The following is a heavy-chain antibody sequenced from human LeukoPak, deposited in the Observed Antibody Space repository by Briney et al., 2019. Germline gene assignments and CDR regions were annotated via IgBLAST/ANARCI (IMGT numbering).Heavy chain of an antibody. CDR3: ARAPGPYYDFWSGYQRYYFDY. J-gene: IGHJ4*02. D-gene: IGHD3-3*01. CDR1: GFTFSSYS. V-gene: IGHV3-21*01. CDR2: ISSSSSYI. Sequence: GGSLRLSCAASGFTFSSYSMNWVRQAPGKGLEWVSSISSSSSYIYYADSVKGRFTISRDNAKNSLYLQMNSLRAEDTAVYYCARAPGPYYDFWSGYQRYYFDYWGRGTLVTVSS.